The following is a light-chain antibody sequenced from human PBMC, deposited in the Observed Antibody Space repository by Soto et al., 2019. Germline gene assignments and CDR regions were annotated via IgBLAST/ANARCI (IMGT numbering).Light chain of an antibody. V-gene: IGLV2-11*01. CDR2: EVS. CDR1: SRDVDAYDF. J-gene: IGLJ1*01. Sequence: QSALTQPRSVSGSPGQSVAISCTGTSRDVDAYDFVSWYQHHPGKAPKLITSEVSKRPSGVSHRFSGSKSGNTASLTISGLQAEDEADYFCCSFAGSFYVFGTGTKLTVL. CDR3: CSFAGSFYV.